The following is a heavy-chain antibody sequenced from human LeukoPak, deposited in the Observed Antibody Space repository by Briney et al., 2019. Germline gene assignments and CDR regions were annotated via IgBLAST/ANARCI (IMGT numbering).Heavy chain of an antibody. D-gene: IGHD3-22*01. J-gene: IGHJ4*02. CDR2: INHSGST. CDR1: GGSFSGYY. CDR3: AGRFNYDRSGYDN. V-gene: IGHV4-34*01. Sequence: SETLSLTCAVYGGSFSGYYWSWIRQPPGKGLEWIGEINHSGSTNNNPSLKSRVTISVDTSKNQFSLNLSSMTAADTAVYYCAGRFNYDRSGYDNWGQGTLVTVSS.